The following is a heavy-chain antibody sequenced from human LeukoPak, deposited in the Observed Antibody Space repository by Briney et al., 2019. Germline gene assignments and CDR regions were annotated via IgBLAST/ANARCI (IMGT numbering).Heavy chain of an antibody. CDR2: IKQDGSEK. V-gene: IGHV3-7*01. CDR1: GFTFSSYW. J-gene: IGHJ4*02. D-gene: IGHD6-6*01. CDR3: ARSPYGSSDLYFDY. Sequence: GGSLRLSCAASGFTFSSYWMSWVRQAPGKGLEWVANIKQDGSEKYYVDSVKGRFTISRDNAKNSLYLQMNSLRAEDTAVYYCARSPYGSSDLYFDYWGQGTLVTVSS.